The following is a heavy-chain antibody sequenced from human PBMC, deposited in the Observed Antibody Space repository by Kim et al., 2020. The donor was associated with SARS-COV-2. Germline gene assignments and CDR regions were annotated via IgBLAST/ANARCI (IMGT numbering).Heavy chain of an antibody. CDR3: ARDLACGMIVGHDAFDI. V-gene: IGHV6-1*01. Sequence: VKSRITINPETSKNQFSLQLNSVTPEDTAVYYCARDLACGMIVGHDAFDIWGQGTMVTVSS. J-gene: IGHJ3*02. D-gene: IGHD3-22*01.